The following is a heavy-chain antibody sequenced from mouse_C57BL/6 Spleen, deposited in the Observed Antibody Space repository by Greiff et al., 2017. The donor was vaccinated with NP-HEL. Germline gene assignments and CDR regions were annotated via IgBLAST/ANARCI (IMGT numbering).Heavy chain of an antibody. D-gene: IGHD4-1*01. J-gene: IGHJ3*01. V-gene: IGHV1-69*01. CDR1: GYTFTSYW. Sequence: QVQLQQPGAELVMPGASVKLSCKASGYTFTSYWMHWVKQRPGQGLEWIGEIDPSDSYNNYNQKFKGKSTLTVDKSSSTAYMQLSSLTSEDSAVYYCARSKSGVNTWFAYWGQGTLVTVSA. CDR2: IDPSDSYN. CDR3: ARSKSGVNTWFAY.